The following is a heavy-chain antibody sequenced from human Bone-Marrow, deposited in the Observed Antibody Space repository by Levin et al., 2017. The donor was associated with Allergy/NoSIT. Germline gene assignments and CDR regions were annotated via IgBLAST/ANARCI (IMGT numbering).Heavy chain of an antibody. CDR3: ARRAYSGYDDY. CDR1: GFTFSSYW. D-gene: IGHD5-12*01. Sequence: GGSLRLSCAASGFTFSSYWMDWVRQAPGKGLVWVSYINSDGSSTSYADSVKGRFTISRDNAKNTLYLQMNSLRAEDTAVYYCARRAYSGYDDYWGQGTLVTVSS. J-gene: IGHJ4*02. CDR2: INSDGSST. V-gene: IGHV3-74*01.